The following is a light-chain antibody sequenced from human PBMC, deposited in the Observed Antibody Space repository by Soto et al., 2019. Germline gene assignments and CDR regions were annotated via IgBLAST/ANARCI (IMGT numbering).Light chain of an antibody. V-gene: IGKV1-39*01. CDR3: QQSSNSPMYT. J-gene: IGKJ2*01. CDR1: QSIANY. CDR2: AAS. Sequence: DIQMTQSPSSLSGSVGDRVTITCRASQSIANYVNWFQQKPGKAPKLLIYAASSLQSGVPSRFSGSGSGTDFTLTISSLQPEDFATYYCQQSSNSPMYTFGQGT.